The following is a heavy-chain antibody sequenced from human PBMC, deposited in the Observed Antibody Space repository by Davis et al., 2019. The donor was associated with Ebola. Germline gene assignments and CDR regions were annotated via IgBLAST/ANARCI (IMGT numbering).Heavy chain of an antibody. CDR1: GHTFTSYY. Sequence: ASVKVSCKASGHTFTSYYLHWVRQATGQGLEWMGWMNPNSGNTGYAQKFQGRVTMTRNTSISTAYMELSSLRSEDTAVYYCARESSSGWYFDYWGQGTLVTVSS. CDR3: ARESSSGWYFDY. J-gene: IGHJ4*02. D-gene: IGHD6-19*01. CDR2: MNPNSGNT. V-gene: IGHV1-8*02.